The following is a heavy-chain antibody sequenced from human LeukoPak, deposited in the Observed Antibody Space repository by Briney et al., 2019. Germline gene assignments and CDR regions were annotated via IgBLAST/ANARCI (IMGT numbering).Heavy chain of an antibody. CDR1: GFIVNTYY. Sequence: GGSLRLSCAASGFIVNTYYMSWVRQAPGKGLEWVAVISYEGSNQYYADSVKGRFTFTRDNSKNTLYLQMNSLRPADTAIYYCVKDGIRYFDSWGQGTLVTVSS. V-gene: IGHV3-30*18. CDR2: ISYEGSNQ. CDR3: VKDGIRYFDS. J-gene: IGHJ4*02. D-gene: IGHD1-26*01.